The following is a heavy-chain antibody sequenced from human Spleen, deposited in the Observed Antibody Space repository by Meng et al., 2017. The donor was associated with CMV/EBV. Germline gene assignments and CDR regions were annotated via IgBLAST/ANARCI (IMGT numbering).Heavy chain of an antibody. CDR1: GFTFDDYG. Sequence: GESLKISCAASGFTFDDYGMSWVRQAPGKGLEWVSGINWNGGSTGYADSVKGRFTISRDNAKNSLYLQMNSLRAEDTALYYCARFQEGANQNCGQGTLVTVSS. D-gene: IGHD1-26*01. CDR2: INWNGGST. J-gene: IGHJ4*02. CDR3: ARFQEGANQN. V-gene: IGHV3-20*04.